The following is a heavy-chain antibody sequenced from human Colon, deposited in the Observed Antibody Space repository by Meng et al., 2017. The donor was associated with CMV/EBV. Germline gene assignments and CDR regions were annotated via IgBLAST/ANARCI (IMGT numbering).Heavy chain of an antibody. CDR2: ITSSSSFI. D-gene: IGHD1-14*01. V-gene: IGHV3-21*01. CDR1: GFTFSSYE. CDR3: ARGLGTPT. Sequence: GGSLRLSCVASGFTFSSYEMNWVRQAPGTGLQWVASITSSSSFIYYADSVKGRFTISRDNAKSSLYLQMNDLQVDDTAVYYCARGLGTPTWGQGTLVTVSS. J-gene: IGHJ5*02.